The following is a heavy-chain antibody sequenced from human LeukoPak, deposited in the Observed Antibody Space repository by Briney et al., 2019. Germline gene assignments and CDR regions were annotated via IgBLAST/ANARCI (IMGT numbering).Heavy chain of an antibody. CDR3: ARSVTIFGAEIDY. CDR2: ISSSSSTI. CDR1: GFTFSSYS. D-gene: IGHD3-3*01. Sequence: GSLRLSCAASGFTFSSYSMNWVRQAPGKGLEWVSYISSSSSTIYYADSVKGRFTISRDNAKNSLYLQMNSLRAEDTAVYYCARSVTIFGAEIDYWGQGTVVTVSS. V-gene: IGHV3-48*04. J-gene: IGHJ4*02.